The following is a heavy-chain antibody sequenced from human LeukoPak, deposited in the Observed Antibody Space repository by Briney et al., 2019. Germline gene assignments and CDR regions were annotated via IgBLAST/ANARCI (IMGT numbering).Heavy chain of an antibody. Sequence: SETLSLTCTVSGGSISSGTYYWGWIRQPPGKGLEWIGSIYYSGSTYYNPSLQSRVTISVDTSKNQFSLKLSSVTAADTAVYYCARWSLLIDYWGQGTLVTVSS. J-gene: IGHJ4*02. D-gene: IGHD1-26*01. CDR1: GGSISSGTYY. V-gene: IGHV4-39*01. CDR2: IYYSGST. CDR3: ARWSLLIDY.